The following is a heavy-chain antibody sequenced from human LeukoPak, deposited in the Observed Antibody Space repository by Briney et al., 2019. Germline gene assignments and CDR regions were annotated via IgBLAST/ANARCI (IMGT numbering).Heavy chain of an antibody. CDR1: GYSFTSYW. D-gene: IGHD4-17*01. Sequence: GESLKIFCKGSGYSFTSYWIGWVRQMPGKGLEWMGIIYPGDSDTRYSPSFQGQVTISADKSISTAYLQWSSLKASDNAMYYCARPVENGDNKFGGAFDIWGQGTMVTVSS. J-gene: IGHJ3*02. V-gene: IGHV5-51*01. CDR3: ARPVENGDNKFGGAFDI. CDR2: IYPGDSDT.